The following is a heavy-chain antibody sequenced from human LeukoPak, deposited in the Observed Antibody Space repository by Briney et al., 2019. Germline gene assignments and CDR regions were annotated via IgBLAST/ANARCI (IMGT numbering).Heavy chain of an antibody. V-gene: IGHV3-48*01. J-gene: IGHJ5*02. CDR3: ARTALSGNSNWFDP. CDR2: ISSSSDTI. D-gene: IGHD3-10*01. CDR1: AFTFSSYS. Sequence: GGSLRLSCAASAFTFSSYSMNWVRQAPGKGLEWISYISSSSDTIYYADSVKGRFTISRDDAKNLLYLQMNSLRAEDTAVYYCARTALSGNSNWFDPWGQGTLVTVSS.